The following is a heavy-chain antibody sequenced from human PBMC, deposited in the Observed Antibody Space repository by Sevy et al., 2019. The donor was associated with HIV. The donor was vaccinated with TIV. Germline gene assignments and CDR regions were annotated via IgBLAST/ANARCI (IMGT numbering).Heavy chain of an antibody. Sequence: GESLKISCAASGFTFSDYYMSWIRQAPGKGLEWASYISSSGSTIYYADSVKGRFTISRDNAKNSLYLQMNGLRAEDTAVYYCARGGEDYYDSSGYYTYYFDYWGQGTLVTVSS. CDR3: ARGGEDYYDSSGYYTYYFDY. CDR1: GFTFSDYY. V-gene: IGHV3-11*01. D-gene: IGHD3-22*01. CDR2: ISSSGSTI. J-gene: IGHJ4*02.